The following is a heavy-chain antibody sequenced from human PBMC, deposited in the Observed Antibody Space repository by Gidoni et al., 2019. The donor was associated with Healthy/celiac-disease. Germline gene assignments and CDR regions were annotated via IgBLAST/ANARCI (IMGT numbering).Heavy chain of an antibody. CDR3: ARDQGYYDSSGYYSPFFDY. V-gene: IGHV4-31*03. J-gene: IGHJ4*02. Sequence: QVQLQESGPGLVKPSQTLSLTCTVPGGSISSGGYSWSWIRQHPGKGLEWIGYIYYSGSTYYNPSLKSRVTISVDTSKNQFSLKLSSVTAADTAVYYCARDQGYYDSSGYYSPFFDYWGQGTLVTVSS. CDR2: IYYSGST. D-gene: IGHD3-22*01. CDR1: GGSISSGGYS.